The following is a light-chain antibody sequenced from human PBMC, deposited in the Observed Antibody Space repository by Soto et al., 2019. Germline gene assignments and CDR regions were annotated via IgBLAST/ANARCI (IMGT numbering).Light chain of an antibody. CDR3: SSYGSTSTRYV. CDR2: EVS. J-gene: IGLJ1*01. Sequence: QSALTQPASVSGSPGQSITISCTGTSSDVGGYNYVSWYQQHPGKAPKLMIYEVSNRPSGVSNRFSGSKSANTASLTISGLQASDVADYFNSSYGSTSTRYVFGTGTKLTVL. V-gene: IGLV2-14*01. CDR1: SSDVGGYNY.